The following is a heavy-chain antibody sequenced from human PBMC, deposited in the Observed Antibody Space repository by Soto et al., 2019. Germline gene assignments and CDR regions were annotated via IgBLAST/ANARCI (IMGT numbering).Heavy chain of an antibody. D-gene: IGHD6-19*01. CDR2: IWYDGSDK. CDR1: GFTFSGHA. V-gene: IGHV3-33*01. Sequence: QVQVVESGGGVVQPGRSLRLSCTASGFTFSGHAMHWVRQPPGKGLEWVAQIWYDGSDKYYANSVKGRFTISRDNSKNTLYGKMDSLRVEDTAVYYCARDGQSLAPYALDVWGQGTSVTVSS. CDR3: ARDGQSLAPYALDV. J-gene: IGHJ6*02.